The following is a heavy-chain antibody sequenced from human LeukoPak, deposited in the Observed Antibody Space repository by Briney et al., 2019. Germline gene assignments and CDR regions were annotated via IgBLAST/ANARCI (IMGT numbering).Heavy chain of an antibody. V-gene: IGHV6-1*01. Sequence: SQTLSLTCAISGDSVSSNSAAWNWIRQSPSRGLEWLGRTYYRSKWYNDYAVSVKSRIAINPDTSKNQFSLQLNSVTPEDTAVYYCARALVTPTPGSNWFGPWGQGTLVTVSS. D-gene: IGHD2-21*02. CDR2: TYYRSKWYN. CDR1: GDSVSSNSAA. J-gene: IGHJ5*02. CDR3: ARALVTPTPGSNWFGP.